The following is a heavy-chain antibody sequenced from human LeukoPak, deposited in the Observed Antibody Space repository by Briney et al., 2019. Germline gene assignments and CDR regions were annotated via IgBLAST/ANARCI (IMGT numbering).Heavy chain of an antibody. CDR3: AREQYGGNWPLYYYYYMDV. CDR2: IYTSGST. CDR1: GGSISSYY. J-gene: IGHJ6*03. D-gene: IGHD4/OR15-4a*01. Sequence: PSETLSLTCTVSGGSISSYYWSWIRQPAGKGLEWIGRIYTSGSTNYNPSLKSRVTMSVDTSKNQFSLKLSSVTAADTAVYYCAREQYGGNWPLYYYYYMDVWGKGTTVTVSS. V-gene: IGHV4-4*07.